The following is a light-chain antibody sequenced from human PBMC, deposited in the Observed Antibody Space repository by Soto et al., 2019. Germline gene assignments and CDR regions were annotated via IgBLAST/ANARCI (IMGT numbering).Light chain of an antibody. CDR1: QTILSW. CDR2: KAS. V-gene: IGKV1-5*03. J-gene: IGKJ1*01. Sequence: DIQMTQSPSTLSASVGDRVTITCRASQTILSWLAWYQQKPGKAPKLLIYKASTLESGVPSRFSGSGSGTEFTLTISSLQPDDFATYYCQQYNSYWTFDQGTKVEIK. CDR3: QQYNSYWT.